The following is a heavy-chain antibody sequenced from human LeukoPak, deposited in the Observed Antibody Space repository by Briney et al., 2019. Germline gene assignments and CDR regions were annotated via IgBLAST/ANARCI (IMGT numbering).Heavy chain of an antibody. J-gene: IGHJ4*02. V-gene: IGHV3-15*01. D-gene: IGHD1-26*01. CDR2: IRSKNHGGTA. Sequence: GGSLRLSCTASGLPFREAWMTWVRLAPGKGLEWVGHIRSKNHGGTAEYAASVRGRFTISRDDSKNTIYLEMYRLRTDDTAIYYCAKEVPLTGGGALVYWGQGAPVTVSS. CDR3: AKEVPLTGGGALVY. CDR1: GLPFREAW.